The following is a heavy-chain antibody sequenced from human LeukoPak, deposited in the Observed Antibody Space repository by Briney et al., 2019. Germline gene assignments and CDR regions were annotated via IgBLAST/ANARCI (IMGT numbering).Heavy chain of an antibody. J-gene: IGHJ4*02. CDR1: GFTFSSYW. V-gene: IGHV3-74*01. CDR3: ASSSWYGGHLDY. D-gene: IGHD6-13*01. Sequence: GGSLRLSCAASGFTFSSYWMHWVRQAPGKGLVWVSRINSDESITSYADSVKGRFTISRDNAKNTLYLQMNSLRAEDTAVYYCASSSWYGGHLDYWGQGALVTVSS. CDR2: INSDESIT.